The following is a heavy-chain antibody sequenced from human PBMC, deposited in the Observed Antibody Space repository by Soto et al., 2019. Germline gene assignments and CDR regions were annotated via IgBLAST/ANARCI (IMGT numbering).Heavy chain of an antibody. D-gene: IGHD5-12*01. CDR1: GGSISSGDYY. V-gene: IGHV4-30-4*01. Sequence: PSETLSLTCTVSGGSISSGDYYWSWIRQPPGKVLEWIGYIYYSGSTYYNPSLKSRVTISVDTSKNQLSLKLSSVTAADTAVYYCARGGDYYHYGMDVWGQGTTVTVSS. CDR3: ARGGDYYHYGMDV. CDR2: IYYSGST. J-gene: IGHJ6*02.